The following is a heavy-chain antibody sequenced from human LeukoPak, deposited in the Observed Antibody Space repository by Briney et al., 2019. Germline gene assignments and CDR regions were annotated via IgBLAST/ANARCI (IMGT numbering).Heavy chain of an antibody. CDR3: ARGRAGDIDY. J-gene: IGHJ4*02. Sequence: SETLSLTCTVSGGSISSSSYYWSWIRQPAGKGLEWIGRIYTSGSTNYNPSLKSRVTMSVDTSKNQFSLKLSSVTAADTAVYYCARGRAGDIDYWGQGTLVTVSS. V-gene: IGHV4-61*02. D-gene: IGHD5-12*01. CDR1: GGSISSSSYY. CDR2: IYTSGST.